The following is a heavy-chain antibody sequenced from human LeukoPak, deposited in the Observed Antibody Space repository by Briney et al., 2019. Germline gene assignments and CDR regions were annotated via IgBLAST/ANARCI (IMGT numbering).Heavy chain of an antibody. D-gene: IGHD3-10*01. Sequence: GASVKVSCKASGYTFNNYGITWVRQAPGQGLEWMGYISIYNTITSDAQNLQGRVTLTTDTSTSTAYMELRSLRSDDTAVYYCARGSGSYSYFDCWGQGALVTVSS. CDR3: ARGSGSYSYFDC. CDR2: ISIYNTIT. V-gene: IGHV1-18*01. CDR1: GYTFNNYG. J-gene: IGHJ4*02.